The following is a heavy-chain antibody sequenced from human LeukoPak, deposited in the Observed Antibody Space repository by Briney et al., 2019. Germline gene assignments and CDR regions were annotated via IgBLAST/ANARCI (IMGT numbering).Heavy chain of an antibody. CDR2: IVGNGDST. Sequence: SGGSLRLSCAASGFAFSIYGMSWVRQAPGKGLEWVSVIVGNGDSTNYADSVKGRFTISRDNSKNTLYLQMNSLRAEDTAVYYCARLSAGYWGQGTLVTVSS. CDR1: GFAFSIYG. J-gene: IGHJ4*02. CDR3: ARLSAGY. D-gene: IGHD2-15*01. V-gene: IGHV3-23*01.